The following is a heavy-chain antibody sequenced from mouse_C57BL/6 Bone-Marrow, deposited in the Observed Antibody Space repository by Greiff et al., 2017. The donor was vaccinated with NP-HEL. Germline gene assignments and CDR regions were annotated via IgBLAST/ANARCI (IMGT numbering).Heavy chain of an antibody. CDR1: YTFSRRVH. V-gene: IGHV1-87*01. D-gene: IGHD4-1*01. CDR2: GQGLEWIG. Sequence: QVHVKQSGPELARPWASVKISCQAFYTFSRRVHFAIRDTNYWMQWVKQRPGQGLEWIGAIYPGNGDTSYNQKFKGKATLTADKSSSTAYMQLSSLTSEDSAVYYCAALGRGDWYFDVWGTGTTVTVSS. CDR3: SEDSAVYYCAALGRGDWYFDV. J-gene: IGHJ1*03.